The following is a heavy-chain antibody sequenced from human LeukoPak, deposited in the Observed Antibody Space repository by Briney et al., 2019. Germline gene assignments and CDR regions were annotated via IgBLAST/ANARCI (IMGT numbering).Heavy chain of an antibody. CDR1: GGSFSGYY. Sequence: PSETLSLTCAVYGGSFSGYYWSWIRQPPGKGLEWIGEINHSGSTNYNPSLKSRVTISVDTSKNQFSLKLSSVTAADTAVYYCARAPRYYYGSSGYYPLHYWGQGTLVTVSS. V-gene: IGHV4-34*01. J-gene: IGHJ4*02. D-gene: IGHD3-22*01. CDR2: INHSGST. CDR3: ARAPRYYYGSSGYYPLHY.